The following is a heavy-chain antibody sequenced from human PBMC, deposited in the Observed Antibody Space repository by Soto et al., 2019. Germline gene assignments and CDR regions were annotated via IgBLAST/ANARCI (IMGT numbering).Heavy chain of an antibody. V-gene: IGHV3-7*01. CDR2: IKGDGSEM. J-gene: IGHJ1*01. CDR1: GFTFSTMW. CDR3: VSGHWSNTL. Sequence: EEQLVASGGDLVQPGGSLRLSCAASGFTFSTMWMSWVRQAPGKGLEWVANIKGDGSEMYYVDSVRGRFTISRDNAKNSLYLHMKSLNAGDTGGYYRVSGHWSNTLGGQGTLVTVSS. D-gene: IGHD1-1*01.